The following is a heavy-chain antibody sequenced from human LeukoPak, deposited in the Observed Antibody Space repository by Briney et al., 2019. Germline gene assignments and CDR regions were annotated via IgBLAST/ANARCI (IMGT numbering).Heavy chain of an antibody. J-gene: IGHJ4*02. CDR3: ARLRRNSDRSGYYYYYDY. V-gene: IGHV3-21*01. CDR1: GFTFSTYA. CDR2: ISVGSNYI. D-gene: IGHD3-22*01. Sequence: GGSLRLSCAASGFTFSTYAVNWVRQAPGKGLEWVSSISVGSNYIYYADSVRGRFSISRDDARNSLYLQMDSLRGDDTAVYYCARLRRNSDRSGYYYYYDYWGQGTLVTVSS.